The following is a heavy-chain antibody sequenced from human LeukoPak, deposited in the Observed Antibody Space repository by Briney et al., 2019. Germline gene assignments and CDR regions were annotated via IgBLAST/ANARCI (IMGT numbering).Heavy chain of an antibody. CDR3: AKVLRLYDILTGCDY. CDR2: ISGDGGST. J-gene: IGHJ4*02. CDR1: GFTFDDYA. V-gene: IGHV3-43*02. Sequence: GGSLRLSCAASGFTFDDYAMHWVRQAPGKGLEWVSLISGDGGSTYYADSVKGRFTISRDNSKNSLYLQMNSLRTEDTALYYCAKVLRLYDILTGCDYWGQGTLVTVSS. D-gene: IGHD3-9*01.